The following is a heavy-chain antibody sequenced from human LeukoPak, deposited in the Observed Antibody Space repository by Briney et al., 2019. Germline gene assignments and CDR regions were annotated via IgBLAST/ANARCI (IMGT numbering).Heavy chain of an antibody. J-gene: IGHJ4*02. D-gene: IGHD3-22*01. Sequence: ASVKVSCKASGYTFTSYGISWVRQAPGQGLEWMGWISAYNGNTNYAQKLQGRVTMTTDTSTSTAYMELRSLRSDDTAVYYCARFIEDYYDGSGYLDYWGQGTLVTVSS. CDR3: ARFIEDYYDGSGYLDY. V-gene: IGHV1-18*01. CDR2: ISAYNGNT. CDR1: GYTFTSYG.